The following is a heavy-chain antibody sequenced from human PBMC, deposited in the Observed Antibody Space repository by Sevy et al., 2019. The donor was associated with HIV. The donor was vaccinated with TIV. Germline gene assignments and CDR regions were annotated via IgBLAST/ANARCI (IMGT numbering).Heavy chain of an antibody. CDR2: INPSGGST. CDR3: ARLPLRVGGNSEQDY. J-gene: IGHJ4*02. V-gene: IGHV1-46*01. D-gene: IGHD2-21*02. Sequence: ASVKVSCKASGYTFTSYYMHWVRQAPGQGLAWMGIINPSGGSTSYAQKFQGRVTRTRDTSTGTVYMELCRLRSEDTAVYYCARLPLRVGGNSEQDYWGQGTLVTVSS. CDR1: GYTFTSYY.